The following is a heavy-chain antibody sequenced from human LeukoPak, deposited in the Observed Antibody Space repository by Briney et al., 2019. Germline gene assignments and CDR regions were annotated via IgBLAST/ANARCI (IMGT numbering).Heavy chain of an antibody. Sequence: GRSLRLSCAASGFTFSSYGMHWVRQAPGKGLEWVAVIWYDGSNKYYADSMKGRFTISRDNSKNTLYLQMNSLRAEDTAVYYCARDYTPYYYDSSGFGAFDIWGQGTMVTVSS. CDR3: ARDYTPYYYDSSGFGAFDI. V-gene: IGHV3-33*01. D-gene: IGHD3-22*01. CDR2: IWYDGSNK. CDR1: GFTFSSYG. J-gene: IGHJ3*02.